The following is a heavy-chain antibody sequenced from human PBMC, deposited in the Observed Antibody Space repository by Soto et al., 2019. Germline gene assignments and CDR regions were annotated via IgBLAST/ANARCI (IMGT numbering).Heavy chain of an antibody. J-gene: IGHJ4*02. D-gene: IGHD2-8*01. CDR3: AIMVDSQLGPFDY. V-gene: IGHV3-23*01. CDR2: ISGSGGST. Sequence: GGSLRLSCAASYITFNTAWMNWVRQAPGKGLEWVSAISGSGGSTYYADSVKGRFTISRDNSKNTLYLQMNSLRAEDTAVYYCAIMVDSQLGPFDYWGQGTLVTVSS. CDR1: YITFNTAW.